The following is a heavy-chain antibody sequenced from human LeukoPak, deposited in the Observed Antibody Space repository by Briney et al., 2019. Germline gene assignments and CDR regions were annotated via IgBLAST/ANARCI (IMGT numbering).Heavy chain of an antibody. CDR2: IYSGGGA. Sequence: GGSLRLSCAASGFTVSSNYMSWVRQAPGKGLECVSVIYSGGGAYYADSVKGRFTISRDNSKNTLYLQMNSLRAEDTAVYYCAKGYYYDSSGYYPVTPFDYWGQGTLVTVSS. CDR3: AKGYYYDSSGYYPVTPFDY. J-gene: IGHJ4*02. CDR1: GFTVSSNY. D-gene: IGHD3-22*01. V-gene: IGHV3-53*01.